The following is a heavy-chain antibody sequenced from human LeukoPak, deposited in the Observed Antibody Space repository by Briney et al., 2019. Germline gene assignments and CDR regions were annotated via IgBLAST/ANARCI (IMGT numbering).Heavy chain of an antibody. CDR3: ARALVVVAANDDY. CDR2: ISSSSSSYI. V-gene: IGHV3-21*01. J-gene: IGHJ4*02. CDR1: GFTFSSYS. D-gene: IGHD2-15*01. Sequence: GGSLRLSCAASGFTFSSYSMNWVRQAPGKGLEWVSSISSSSSSYIYYADSVKGRFTISRDNAKNSLYLQMNSLRAEDTAVYYCARALVVVAANDDYWGQGTLVTVSS.